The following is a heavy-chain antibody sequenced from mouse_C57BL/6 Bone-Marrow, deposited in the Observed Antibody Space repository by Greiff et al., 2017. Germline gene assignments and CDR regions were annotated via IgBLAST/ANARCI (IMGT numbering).Heavy chain of an antibody. CDR1: GYTFTSYW. Sequence: QVQLQQPGAELVMPGASVKLSCKASGYTFTSYWMHWVKQRPGQGLEWIGEIDPSDSDTNYNQKFKGKSTLTVDKSSSTAYMQLSSLSSEDSAVYYCAGFAYGGRGTLVTVSA. CDR3: AGFAY. CDR2: IDPSDSDT. V-gene: IGHV1-69*01. J-gene: IGHJ3*01.